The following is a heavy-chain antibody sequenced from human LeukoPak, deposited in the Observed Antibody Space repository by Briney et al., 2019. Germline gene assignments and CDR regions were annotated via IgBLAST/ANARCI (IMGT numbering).Heavy chain of an antibody. CDR1: GGSINNYY. Sequence: TSETLSLTCNVSGGSINNYYWSWIRQPPGKGLEWIGYIYYSGSTYYNPSLKSRVTISVDTSKNQFSLKLSSVTAADTAVYYCARSRGYGGNPDFDYWGQGTLVTVSS. CDR2: IYYSGST. CDR3: ARSRGYGGNPDFDY. V-gene: IGHV4-59*06. D-gene: IGHD4-23*01. J-gene: IGHJ4*02.